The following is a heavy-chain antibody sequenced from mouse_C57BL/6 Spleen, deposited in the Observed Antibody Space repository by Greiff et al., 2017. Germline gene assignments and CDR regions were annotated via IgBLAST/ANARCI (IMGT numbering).Heavy chain of an antibody. J-gene: IGHJ3*01. D-gene: IGHD1-1*01. V-gene: IGHV2-2*01. Sequence: VQLQQSGPGLVQPSQSLSITCTVSGFSLTSYGVHWVRQSPGKGLEWLGVIWSGGSTDYNAAFISRLSISKDNSKSQVFFKMNSLQADDTAIYYCASPYYYGSSWFAYWGQGTLVTVSA. CDR3: ASPYYYGSSWFAY. CDR1: GFSLTSYG. CDR2: IWSGGST.